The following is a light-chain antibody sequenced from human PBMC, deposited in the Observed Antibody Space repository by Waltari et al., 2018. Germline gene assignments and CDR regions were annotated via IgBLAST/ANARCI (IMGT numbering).Light chain of an antibody. CDR1: QSVSSP. J-gene: IGKJ2*01. V-gene: IGKV3-11*01. CDR3: QLRTNLMFT. CDR2: DAS. Sequence: EIVLTQSPATLSLSPGERATLSCRASQSVSSPLAWYQQTPGQAPRLLIYDASNRATGIPARFSGNRSGTDFTLTISSLEPEDFTVYYCQLRTNLMFTFGQGSKLEI.